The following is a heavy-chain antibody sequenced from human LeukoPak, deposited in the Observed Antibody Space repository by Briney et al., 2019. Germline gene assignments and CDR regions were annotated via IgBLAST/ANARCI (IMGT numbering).Heavy chain of an antibody. V-gene: IGHV3-21*04. D-gene: IGHD5-12*01. CDR2: ISATSSDI. J-gene: IGHJ4*02. Sequence: GGSLRLSCAASGFDFESYTMTWVRQAPGKGLEWVSLISATSSDINYAESVRGRFTITRDNAKNSLFLQMDSLRVEDTAIYYCAKGLFSAFDKYLDSWGQGTPVTVSS. CDR3: AKGLFSAFDKYLDS. CDR1: GFDFESYT.